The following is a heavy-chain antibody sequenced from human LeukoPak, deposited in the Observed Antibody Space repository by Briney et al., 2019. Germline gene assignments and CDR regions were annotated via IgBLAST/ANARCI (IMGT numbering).Heavy chain of an antibody. CDR2: IHHGGAT. V-gene: IGHV4-4*02. Sequence: SETPSLTCAVSGGSITSGNWWTWVRQSPGKGLEWIGEIHHGGATNYNSSLKSRVTISVDKSKNQFSLKLNSVTAADTAVYYCAKKDYYYMDVWGKGTTDTVSS. CDR1: GGSITSGNW. J-gene: IGHJ6*03. CDR3: AKKDYYYMDV.